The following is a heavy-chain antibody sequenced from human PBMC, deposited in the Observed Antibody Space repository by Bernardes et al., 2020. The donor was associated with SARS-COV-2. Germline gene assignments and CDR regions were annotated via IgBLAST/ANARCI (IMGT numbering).Heavy chain of an antibody. CDR3: ARSANNEYYYDGYFHFDL. V-gene: IGHV3-33*01. CDR1: GFAFNTYG. D-gene: IGHD3-10*01. Sequence: GGSLRLSCAASGFAFNTYGMHWVRQAPGKGLEWVAIIWYDGSNEYYGDSVMGRFAISRDDSKNTVYLQMHDLRDEDTAVYYCARSANNEYYYDGYFHFDLWGRGTLVTVSS. CDR2: IWYDGSNE. J-gene: IGHJ2*01.